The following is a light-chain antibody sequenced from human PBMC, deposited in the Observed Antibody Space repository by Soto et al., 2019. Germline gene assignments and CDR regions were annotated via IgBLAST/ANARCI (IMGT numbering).Light chain of an antibody. Sequence: IVMTHSPATLYVSPGERVTLSCRASQSVSAYLAWYLQKPGQAPRLLIYGASTRATGIPARFSGSGSGTEFTLTISSLQSEDSAVYHCQQYSDWPLVTFGGGTKVDIK. V-gene: IGKV3-15*01. CDR3: QQYSDWPLVT. CDR2: GAS. CDR1: QSVSAY. J-gene: IGKJ4*01.